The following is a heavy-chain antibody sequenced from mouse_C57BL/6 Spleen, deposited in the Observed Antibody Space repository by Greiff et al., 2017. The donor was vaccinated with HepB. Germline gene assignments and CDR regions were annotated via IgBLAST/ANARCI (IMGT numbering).Heavy chain of an antibody. Sequence: VQLQQSGAELVRPGASVTLSCKASGYTFTDYEMHWVKQTPVHGLEWIGAIDPETGGTAYNQKFKGKAILTADKSSSTAYMELRSLTSEDSAVYYCTRGETVVASRYWGQGTTLTVSS. CDR2: IDPETGGT. CDR3: TRGETVVASRY. CDR1: GYTFTDYE. V-gene: IGHV1-15*01. D-gene: IGHD1-1*01. J-gene: IGHJ2*01.